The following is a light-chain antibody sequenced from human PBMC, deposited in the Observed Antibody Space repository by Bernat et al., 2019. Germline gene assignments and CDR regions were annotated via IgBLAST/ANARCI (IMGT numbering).Light chain of an antibody. V-gene: IGKV2-28*01. J-gene: IGKJ5*01. CDR2: LGS. CDR3: MQALRTLPA. Sequence: DIVMTQSPLSLPVTPGEPASISCRSSQSLLHSNGYDYLDWYLQKPGQSPPLLIFLGSTRASGVPDRFSGSGSGTDFTLKISRVEAEDVGVYYCMQALRTLPAFGQVTRLEIK. CDR1: QSLLHSNGYDY.